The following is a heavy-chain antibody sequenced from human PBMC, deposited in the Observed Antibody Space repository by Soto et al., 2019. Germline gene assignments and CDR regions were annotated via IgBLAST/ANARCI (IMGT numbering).Heavy chain of an antibody. Sequence: QVQLVQCGAEVKMPGSSVKVSCKASGGTFSSYAVSWVRQAPGQGLEWMGGIIPIFATPHYAQRFQGRVTITADKSTSTAYMELSSLRSDDTAVYYCAGSYGSGSDYYYDMDVWGQGTTVTVSS. V-gene: IGHV1-69*06. D-gene: IGHD3-10*01. J-gene: IGHJ6*02. CDR3: AGSYGSGSDYYYDMDV. CDR2: IIPIFATP. CDR1: GGTFSSYA.